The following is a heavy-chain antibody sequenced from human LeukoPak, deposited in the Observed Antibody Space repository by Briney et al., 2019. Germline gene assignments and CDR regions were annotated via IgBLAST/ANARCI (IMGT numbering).Heavy chain of an antibody. CDR2: IDASDSYT. CDR1: GYSFTNYR. CDR3: ARHVLYSYGPQWWFDP. V-gene: IGHV5-10-1*01. D-gene: IGHD5-18*01. Sequence: PGGSLKISCKGSGYSFTNYRISWVRHMPGRGLEWMGWIDASDSYTNYSPSFQGHVTISADKSSSTAYLQWSSLKASDTAIYYCARHVLYSYGPQWWFDPWGQGTLVTVSS. J-gene: IGHJ5*02.